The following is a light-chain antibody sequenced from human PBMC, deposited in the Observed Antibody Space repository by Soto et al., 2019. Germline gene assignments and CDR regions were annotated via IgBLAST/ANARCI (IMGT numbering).Light chain of an antibody. V-gene: IGKV3-20*01. Sequence: EIGLTQSPGTLSLSPGERATLSCRASQSISSSYLAWYQQKPGQAPRLLFYGASSKASGIPDRFSGSGSGTDFTLTISRLEPEDFAVYYCQQHGSSPRTFGQGTKVEIK. J-gene: IGKJ1*01. CDR1: QSISSSY. CDR2: GAS. CDR3: QQHGSSPRT.